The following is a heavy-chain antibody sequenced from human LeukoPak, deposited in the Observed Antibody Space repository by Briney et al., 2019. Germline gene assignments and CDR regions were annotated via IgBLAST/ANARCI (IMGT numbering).Heavy chain of an antibody. CDR1: GFTFSSFG. V-gene: IGHV3-23*01. Sequence: GGSLRLSCAASGFTFSSFGMSWVRQAPGKGLEWVSAISGSGGSTYYADSVKGRFTISRDNSKNTLYLQMNSLRAEDTAVYYCAKDGFYSSGWYGGWGQGTLVTVSS. CDR2: ISGSGGST. D-gene: IGHD6-19*01. J-gene: IGHJ4*02. CDR3: AKDGFYSSGWYGG.